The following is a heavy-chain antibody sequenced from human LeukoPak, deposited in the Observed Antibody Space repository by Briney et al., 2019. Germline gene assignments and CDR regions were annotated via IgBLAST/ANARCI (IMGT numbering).Heavy chain of an antibody. J-gene: IGHJ3*02. CDR1: GGSFSGYY. CDR2: IYYSGST. Sequence: SETLSLTCAVYGGSFSGYYWSWIRQPPGKGLEWIGSIYYSGSTYYNPSLKSRVTISVDTSKNQFSLKLSSVTAADTAVYYCARHYSSGDAFDIWGQGTMVTVSS. CDR3: ARHYSSGDAFDI. D-gene: IGHD3-10*01. V-gene: IGHV4-34*01.